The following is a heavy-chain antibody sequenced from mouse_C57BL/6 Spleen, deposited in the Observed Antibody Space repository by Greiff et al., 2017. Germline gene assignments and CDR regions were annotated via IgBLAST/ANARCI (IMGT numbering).Heavy chain of an antibody. V-gene: IGHV1-81*01. J-gene: IGHJ1*03. CDR1: GYTFTSYG. D-gene: IGHD1-1*01. CDR3: ARWFITTVVAPFDV. CDR2: IYPRSGNT. Sequence: VQVVESGAELARPGASVKLSCKASGYTFTSYGISWVKQRTGQGLEWIGEIYPRSGNTYYNEKFKGKATLTADKSSSTAYMELRSLTSEDSAVYFCARWFITTVVAPFDVWGTGTTVTVSS.